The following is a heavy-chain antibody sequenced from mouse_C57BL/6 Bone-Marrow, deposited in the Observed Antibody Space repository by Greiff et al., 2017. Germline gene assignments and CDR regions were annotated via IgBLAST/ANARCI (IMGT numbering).Heavy chain of an antibody. CDR1: GFTFSSYA. J-gene: IGHJ4*01. Sequence: DVMLVESGEGVVKHGGSLKLSCAASGFTFSSYAMSWVRQTPEKRLEWVAYISSGGDYISYADTVKGRFTISRDNARNTLYLQMSSLKSEDTAMYYCTKVSIYYYGSSPDFDAMDYWGQGTSVTVSS. D-gene: IGHD1-1*01. CDR3: TKVSIYYYGSSPDFDAMDY. CDR2: ISSGGDYI. V-gene: IGHV5-9-1*02.